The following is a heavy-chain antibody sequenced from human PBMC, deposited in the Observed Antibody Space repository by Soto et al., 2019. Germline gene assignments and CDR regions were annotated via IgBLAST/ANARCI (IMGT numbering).Heavy chain of an antibody. CDR1: GGSISSGGYS. J-gene: IGHJ5*02. V-gene: IGHV4-30-2*01. Sequence: SETLSLTCAVSGGSISSGGYSWSWIRQPPGKGLEWIGYIYHSGSTYYNPSLKSRVTISVNRSKNQFSLKLSSVTAADTAVYYCARVPDRWGQGTLVTVSS. D-gene: IGHD2-2*01. CDR2: IYHSGST. CDR3: ARVPDR.